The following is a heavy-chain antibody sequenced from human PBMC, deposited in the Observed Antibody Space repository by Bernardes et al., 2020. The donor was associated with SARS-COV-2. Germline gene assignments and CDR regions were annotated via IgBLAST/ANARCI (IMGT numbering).Heavy chain of an antibody. CDR3: TTDVPYCTNGVCRFYYYYGMDV. CDR1: GFTFSNAW. V-gene: IGHV3-15*01. D-gene: IGHD2-8*01. CDR2: IKSKTDGGTT. Sequence: GSLRLSCAASGFTFSNAWMSWVRQAPGKGLEWVGRIKSKTDGGTTDYAAPVKGRFTISRDDSKNTLYLQMNSLKTEDTAVYYCTTDVPYCTNGVCRFYYYYGMDVWGQGTTVTVSS. J-gene: IGHJ6*02.